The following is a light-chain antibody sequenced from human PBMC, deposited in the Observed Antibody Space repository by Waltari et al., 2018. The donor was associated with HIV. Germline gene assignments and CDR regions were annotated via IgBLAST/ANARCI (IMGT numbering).Light chain of an antibody. J-gene: IGKJ4*01. CDR2: DAS. Sequence: AIQMTQSPSSLSASVGDRVTITCRASQGIRNDLSWYRQKPGKAPKLLSYDASSLQSGAPARFSGSGFGTDFTLTSSSLQPEDFATYYCLQDDSYPLTFGGGTKVEIK. V-gene: IGKV1-6*01. CDR1: QGIRND. CDR3: LQDDSYPLT.